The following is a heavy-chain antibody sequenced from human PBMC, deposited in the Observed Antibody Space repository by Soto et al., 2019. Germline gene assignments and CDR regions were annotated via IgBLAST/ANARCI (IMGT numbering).Heavy chain of an antibody. CDR3: AKGMYYYDSSGYRLFDY. J-gene: IGHJ4*02. Sequence: GSLRLSCAASGFTFRNYAMNWVRQAPGKGLEWVSGISVSGGSTCYADSVKGRFTVSRDNSKNTVFLQMNSLRAEDTAVYFCAKGMYYYDSSGYRLFDYWGQGTLVTVSS. CDR2: ISVSGGST. CDR1: GFTFRNYA. V-gene: IGHV3-23*01. D-gene: IGHD3-22*01.